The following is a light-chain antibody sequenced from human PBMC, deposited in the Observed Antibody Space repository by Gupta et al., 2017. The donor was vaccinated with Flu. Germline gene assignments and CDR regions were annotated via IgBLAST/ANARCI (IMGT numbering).Light chain of an antibody. V-gene: IGKV3-15*01. CDR2: DAS. Sequence: ILITQSPVTLSVSPGDRATLSCRTIHSVSTKLAWYQQKPGQAPRLLIFDASTRATGIPARFSGRGSGTEFTLTISSLQSEDFAVYYCQQNNNWSFTFGRGTKVEIK. CDR3: QQNNNWSFT. J-gene: IGKJ4*01. CDR1: HSVSTK.